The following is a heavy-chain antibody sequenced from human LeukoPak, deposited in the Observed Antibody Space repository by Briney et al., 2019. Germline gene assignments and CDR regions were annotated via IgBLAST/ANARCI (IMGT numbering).Heavy chain of an antibody. CDR1: GYTFTKYV. D-gene: IGHD1-26*01. Sequence: ASVKVSCKASGYTFTKYVMNWVRQAPGQGLEWMGYINTNTGNPTYAQGFTGRFAFSLDTSVSTAYLQISSLKAEDTAVYYCASDSSGAYLSNWGQGTLVIVSS. CDR3: ASDSSGAYLSN. J-gene: IGHJ4*02. CDR2: INTNTGNP. V-gene: IGHV7-4-1*02.